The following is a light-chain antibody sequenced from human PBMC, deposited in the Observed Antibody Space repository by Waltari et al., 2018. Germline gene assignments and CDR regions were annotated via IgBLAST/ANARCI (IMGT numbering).Light chain of an antibody. CDR1: QRISVW. CDR3: QQYSSYPYT. V-gene: IGKV1-5*03. J-gene: IGKJ2*01. CDR2: QVS. Sequence: DIQMTQSPSTLSASVGDRVTMTCRASQRISVWLAWYQQKPGKAPKLLIYQVSTLVRGVPSRFSGSGSGTEFTLTITSLQPDDFATYWCQQYSSYPYTFGQGTKLEIK.